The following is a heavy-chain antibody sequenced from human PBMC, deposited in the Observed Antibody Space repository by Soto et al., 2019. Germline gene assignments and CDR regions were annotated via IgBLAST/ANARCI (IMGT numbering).Heavy chain of an antibody. CDR1: GFTFSSYA. CDR2: ISGSGGST. J-gene: IGHJ6*02. Sequence: PGGSLRLSCAASGFTFSSYAMSWVRQAPGKGLEWVSAISGSGGSTYYADSVKGRFTISRDNSKNTLYLQMNSLRAEDTAVYYCANSIVVVPAAHYYYYGMDVWGQGTTVTVSS. D-gene: IGHD2-2*01. V-gene: IGHV3-23*01. CDR3: ANSIVVVPAAHYYYYGMDV.